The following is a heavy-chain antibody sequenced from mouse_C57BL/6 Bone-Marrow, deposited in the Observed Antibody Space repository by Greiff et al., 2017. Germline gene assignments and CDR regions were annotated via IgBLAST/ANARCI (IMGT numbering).Heavy chain of an antibody. D-gene: IGHD4-1*01. V-gene: IGHV1-55*01. CDR2: IYPTSGRT. CDR1: GYTFTSYW. J-gene: IGHJ2*01. Sequence: QVQLQQPGAELVKPGASVKMSCKASGYTFTSYWITWVKQRPGQGLEWIGDIYPTSGRTNYNEKFKSKAIPTGDTSSNTAYMQLSSLTSEDSAVFYCANSGPLGRSFDYWGQGTTLTVSS. CDR3: ANSGPLGRSFDY.